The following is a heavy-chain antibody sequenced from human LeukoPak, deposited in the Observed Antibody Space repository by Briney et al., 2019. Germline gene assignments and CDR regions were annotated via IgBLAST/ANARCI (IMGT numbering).Heavy chain of an antibody. CDR1: GGSFSGYY. Sequence: SEALSLTCAVYGGSFSGYYWSWIRQPPGKGLEWIGEINHSGSTNYNPSLKSRVTISGDTSKNQFSLRLSSVTAADTAVYYCARLQFSANRPRDYWGQGTLVTVSS. V-gene: IGHV4-34*01. D-gene: IGHD5-24*01. CDR2: INHSGST. J-gene: IGHJ4*02. CDR3: ARLQFSANRPRDY.